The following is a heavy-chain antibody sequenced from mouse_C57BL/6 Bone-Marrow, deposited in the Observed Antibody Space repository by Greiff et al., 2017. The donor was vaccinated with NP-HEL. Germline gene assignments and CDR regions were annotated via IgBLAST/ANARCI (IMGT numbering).Heavy chain of an antibody. D-gene: IGHD1-1*01. V-gene: IGHV7-1*01. CDR1: GFTFSDFY. CDR3: ARDAGSSFPMDY. Sequence: EVMLVESGGGLVQSGRSLRLSCATSGFTFSDFYMEWVRQAPGKGLEWIAASRNKANDYTTEYSASVKGRFIVSRDTSQSILYLQMNALRAEDTAIYYCARDAGSSFPMDYWGQGTSVTVSS. J-gene: IGHJ4*01. CDR2: SRNKANDYTT.